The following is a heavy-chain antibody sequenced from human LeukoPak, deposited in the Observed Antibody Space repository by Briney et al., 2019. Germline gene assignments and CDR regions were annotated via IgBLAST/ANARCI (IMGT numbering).Heavy chain of an antibody. V-gene: IGHV3-48*03. CDR3: ARVPDTVTYASDY. J-gene: IGHJ4*02. Sequence: PGGSLRLSCAASGFTFRTYEMNWVRQAPGKGLEWISYITGSGNTIYYADSVKGRFTISRDNAKSSLYLQMNGLRAEDTAVYYCARVPDTVTYASDYWGQGTLVTVSS. D-gene: IGHD4-11*01. CDR2: ITGSGNTI. CDR1: GFTFRTYE.